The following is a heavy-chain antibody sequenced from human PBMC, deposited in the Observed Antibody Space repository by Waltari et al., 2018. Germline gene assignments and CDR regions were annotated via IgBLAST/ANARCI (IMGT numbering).Heavy chain of an antibody. Sequence: QLQLQESGPGLVKPSETLSLTCSVSGGSISNNRHYWGWIRQPPGQGLEWIATVSYIWATDSNPSVMSRVTISRDTSKNQLSLTLGSVTAADTAMYYCATYIGASVGTAAFDVWGQGTMVTVSS. J-gene: IGHJ3*01. CDR1: GGSISNNRHY. CDR3: ATYIGASVGTAAFDV. D-gene: IGHD5-12*01. V-gene: IGHV4-39*01. CDR2: VSYIWAT.